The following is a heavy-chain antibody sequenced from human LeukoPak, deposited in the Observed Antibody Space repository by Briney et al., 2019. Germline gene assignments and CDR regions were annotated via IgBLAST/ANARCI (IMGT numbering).Heavy chain of an antibody. Sequence: SQTLSLTCTVSGVSISSGSYYWRWIRQPGGKGLEWIGRIYTSGRTDYNPSLKSRFTISVDTSKNQFSLKLSSVTAADTAVYYCARGGDYGDYEGYWGQGTLVTVSS. V-gene: IGHV4-61*02. CDR3: ARGGDYGDYEGY. CDR2: IYTSGRT. J-gene: IGHJ4*02. CDR1: GVSISSGSYY. D-gene: IGHD4-17*01.